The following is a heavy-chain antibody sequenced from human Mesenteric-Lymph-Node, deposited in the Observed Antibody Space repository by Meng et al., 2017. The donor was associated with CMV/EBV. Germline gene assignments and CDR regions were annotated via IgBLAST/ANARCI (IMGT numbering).Heavy chain of an antibody. J-gene: IGHJ4*02. CDR3: ARGRPPLWFGDKTFDY. Sequence: GGSLRLSCPASGFTFSSFCMSWVRQVPGKGLEWVANIKQDGSEKYYVDSVKGRFTISRDNAKNSLYLQMNSLRAEDTAVYYCARGRPPLWFGDKTFDYWGQGTLVTVSS. V-gene: IGHV3-7*01. CDR2: IKQDGSEK. CDR1: GFTFSSFC. D-gene: IGHD3-10*01.